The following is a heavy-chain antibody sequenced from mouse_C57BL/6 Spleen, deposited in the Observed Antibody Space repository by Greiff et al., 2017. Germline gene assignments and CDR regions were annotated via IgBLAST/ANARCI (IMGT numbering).Heavy chain of an antibody. CDR2: INPSNGGT. J-gene: IGHJ2*01. CDR3: SKSGGYYYFDY. Sequence: VQLQQPGTELVQPGASVKLSCMASGYTFTNYWMHWVKQRPGQGLEWIGNINPSNGGTTETENVKCKATLTIDKSDSTTNMQLSSLTTEDSEVSYCSKSGGYYYFDYWGQGTTLTVSS. V-gene: IGHV1-53*01. D-gene: IGHD2-3*01. CDR1: GYTFTNYW.